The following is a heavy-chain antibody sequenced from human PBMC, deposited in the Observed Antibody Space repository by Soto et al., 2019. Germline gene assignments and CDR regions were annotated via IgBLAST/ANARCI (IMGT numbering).Heavy chain of an antibody. J-gene: IGHJ4*02. D-gene: IGHD5-18*01. V-gene: IGHV3-33*01. Sequence: QVQLVESGGGVVQPGRSLRLSSAASGFSFENYGMHWVRQAPGKGREWVAAIWFNGSERKYGDSVKGRFTISRDNSKNTVFLQMSSLSAEDTAVYYCVRGNGYTYGPFDNWGQGTLVTVSS. CDR2: IWFNGSER. CDR3: VRGNGYTYGPFDN. CDR1: GFSFENYG.